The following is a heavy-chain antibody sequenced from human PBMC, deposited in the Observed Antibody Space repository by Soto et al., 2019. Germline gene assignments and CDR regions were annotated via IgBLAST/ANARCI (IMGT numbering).Heavy chain of an antibody. CDR3: ARTSGEVAFHI. V-gene: IGHV4-39*07. CDR2: IYYSGST. Sequence: PSETLSLTCTVSGGSISSSSYYWGWIRQPPGKGLEWIGSIYYSGSTYYNPSLKSRVTISVDTSKNQFSLKLSSVTAADTAVYYCARTSGEVAFHIWGQGTMVTVSS. D-gene: IGHD2-15*01. CDR1: GGSISSSSYY. J-gene: IGHJ3*02.